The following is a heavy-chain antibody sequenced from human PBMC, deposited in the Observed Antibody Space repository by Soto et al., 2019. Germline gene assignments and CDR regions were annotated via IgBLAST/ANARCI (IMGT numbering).Heavy chain of an antibody. V-gene: IGHV1-2*06. CDR1: GYTFRDYY. Sequence: QVQLVQSGAEVKKPGASVTVSCKASGYTFRDYYLHWVRQAPGQGPEWMGRINPNSGDTKFAQKFQGRVTMTRDTSVRTAFMELNWLKPDDTAVYYCARESGGATATLDYYYFYMDVWGQGTTVTVSS. D-gene: IGHD5-12*01. J-gene: IGHJ6*03. CDR2: INPNSGDT. CDR3: ARESGGATATLDYYYFYMDV.